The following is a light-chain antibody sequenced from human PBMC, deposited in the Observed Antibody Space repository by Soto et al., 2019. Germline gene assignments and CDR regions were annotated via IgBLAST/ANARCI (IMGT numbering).Light chain of an antibody. CDR1: NIGSKS. CDR3: QVWDSSSDHVV. Sequence: SYELTQPPSVSVAPGKTARITCGGNNIGSKSVHWYQQKPGQAPVLVIYYDSDRPSGIPERFSGSNSGNTATLTISRVEAXDEADYYCQVWDSSSDHVVXGGGTKLTVL. J-gene: IGLJ2*01. V-gene: IGLV3-21*04. CDR2: YDS.